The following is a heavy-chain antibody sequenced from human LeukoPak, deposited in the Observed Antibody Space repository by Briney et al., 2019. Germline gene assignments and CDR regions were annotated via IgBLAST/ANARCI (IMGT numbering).Heavy chain of an antibody. CDR1: GYSISSDYY. D-gene: IGHD1-26*01. J-gene: IGHJ4*02. CDR3: ARGYQGASFDY. CDR2: ICHSGST. V-gene: IGHV4-38-2*02. Sequence: SETLFLTCTVSGYSISSDYYWGWSRQPPGKGLEWIWYICHSGSTDYNASLKSRLTISKDTSKKQFSLKVSSVTAADTAVYYCARGYQGASFDYWGQGTLVTVSS.